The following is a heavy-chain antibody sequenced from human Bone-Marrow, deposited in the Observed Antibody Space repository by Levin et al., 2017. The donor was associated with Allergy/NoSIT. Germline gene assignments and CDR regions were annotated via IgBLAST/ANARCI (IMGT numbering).Heavy chain of an antibody. V-gene: IGHV1-8*01. CDR2: MNPNSGNI. D-gene: IGHD6-19*01. CDR3: TRRVRYGNGWYDAFDI. Sequence: ASVKVSCKASGYTFIDYDINWVRQATGQGLEWVGWMNPNSGNIGYPQKFQGRVTMTSDTSTGSLYMHLSSLTYTATDVYYCTRRVRYGNGWYDAFDIWGQGTMVTVSS. CDR1: GYTFIDYD. J-gene: IGHJ3*02.